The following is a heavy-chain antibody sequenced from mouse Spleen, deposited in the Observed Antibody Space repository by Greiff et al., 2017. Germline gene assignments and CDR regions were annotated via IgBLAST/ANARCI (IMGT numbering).Heavy chain of an antibody. Sequence: DVMLVESGGGLVQPGESLKLSCESNEYEFPSHDMSWVRKTPEKRLELVAAINSDGGSTYYPDTMERRFIISRDNTKKTLYLQMSSLRSEDTALYYCARRGATMITTDWYFDVWGAGTTVTVSS. D-gene: IGHD2-4*01. V-gene: IGHV5-2*03. CDR1: EYEFPSHD. J-gene: IGHJ1*01. CDR2: INSDGGST. CDR3: ARRGATMITTDWYFDV.